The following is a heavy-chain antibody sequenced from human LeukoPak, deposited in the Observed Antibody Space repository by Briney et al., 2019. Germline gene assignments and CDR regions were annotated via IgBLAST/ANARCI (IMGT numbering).Heavy chain of an antibody. CDR2: INPNSGGT. Sequence: ASVKVSCKASGYTFTGYYMHWVRQAPGQGLEWMGWINPNSGGTNYAQKLQGRVTMTTDTSTSTAYMELRSLRSDDTAVYYCARDGVTEMATSNWGQGTLVTVSS. J-gene: IGHJ4*02. CDR1: GYTFTGYY. D-gene: IGHD5-24*01. V-gene: IGHV1-2*02. CDR3: ARDGVTEMATSN.